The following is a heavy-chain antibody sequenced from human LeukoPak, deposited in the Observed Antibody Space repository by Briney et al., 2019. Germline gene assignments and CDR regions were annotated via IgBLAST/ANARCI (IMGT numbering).Heavy chain of an antibody. V-gene: IGHV4-39*01. CDR1: GRSISSSSDY. J-gene: IGHJ4*02. CDR2: IYYSGST. CDR3: ASYDYVWGSYRHDY. D-gene: IGHD3-16*02. Sequence: SETLSLTCTVSGRSISSSSDYWGWIRQPPGKGLEWIGSIYYSGSTYYNPSLKSRVTISVDTSKNQFSLKLSSVTAADTAVYYYASYDYVWGSYRHDYWGQGTLVTVSS.